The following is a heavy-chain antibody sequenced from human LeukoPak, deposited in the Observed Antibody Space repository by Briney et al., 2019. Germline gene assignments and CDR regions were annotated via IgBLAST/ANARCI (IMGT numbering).Heavy chain of an antibody. J-gene: IGHJ5*02. CDR2: IYYSGST. D-gene: IGHD1-26*01. Sequence: SSETLSLTCTVSGGSISSSSYYWGWIRQPPGKGLEWIGSIYYSGSTYYNPSLKSRVTISVDTSKNQFSLKLSSVTAADTAVYYCARDSILGVAATRPYNWFDPWGQGTLVTVSS. V-gene: IGHV4-39*07. CDR3: ARDSILGVAATRPYNWFDP. CDR1: GGSISSSSYY.